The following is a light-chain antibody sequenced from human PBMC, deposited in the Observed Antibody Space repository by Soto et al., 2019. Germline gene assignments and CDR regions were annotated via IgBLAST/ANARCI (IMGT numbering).Light chain of an antibody. Sequence: IVMTQSPATLSVSPGERATLSCRASQSVSSNLAWYQHKPGQAPRLLFYGASTRAAGIPARFSGGGSGTDFTLTISGLQSEDFAVYYCQQSKWPYTFGQGTKLEIK. CDR2: GAS. CDR3: QQSKWPYT. CDR1: QSVSSN. J-gene: IGKJ2*01. V-gene: IGKV3-15*01.